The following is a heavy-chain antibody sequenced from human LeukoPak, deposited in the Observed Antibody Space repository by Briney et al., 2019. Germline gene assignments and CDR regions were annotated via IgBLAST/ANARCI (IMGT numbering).Heavy chain of an antibody. CDR2: IIPILGIA. J-gene: IGHJ5*02. D-gene: IGHD3-10*01. CDR3: AREGGINYYGSGSYYEGYNWFDP. V-gene: IGHV1-69*04. Sequence: SVKVSCKASGGTFSSYAISWVRQAPGQGLEWMGRIIPILGIANYAQKFQGRVTITADKSTSTAYMELSSLRSEDTAVYYCAREGGINYYGSGSYYEGYNWFDPWGQGTLVTVSS. CDR1: GGTFSSYA.